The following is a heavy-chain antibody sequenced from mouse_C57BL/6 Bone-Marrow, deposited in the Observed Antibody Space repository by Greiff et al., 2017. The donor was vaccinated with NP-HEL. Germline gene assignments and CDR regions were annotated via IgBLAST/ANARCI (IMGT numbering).Heavy chain of an antibody. CDR2: INPGSGGT. CDR3: ARSGVTTVVAKVYYAMDY. CDR1: GYAFTNYL. J-gene: IGHJ4*01. D-gene: IGHD1-1*01. V-gene: IGHV1-54*01. Sequence: VKLMESGAELVRPGTSVKVSCKASGYAFTNYLIEWVKQRPGQGLEWIGVINPGSGGTNYTEKFKGKATLTADKSSSTAYMQLSSLTSEDSAVYFCARSGVTTVVAKVYYAMDYWGQGTSVTVSS.